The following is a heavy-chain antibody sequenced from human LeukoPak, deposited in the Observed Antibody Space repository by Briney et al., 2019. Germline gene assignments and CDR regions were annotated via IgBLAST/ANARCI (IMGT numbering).Heavy chain of an antibody. CDR3: ARAQITIFGVVIIDTAFDY. V-gene: IGHV1-69*13. D-gene: IGHD3-3*01. CDR1: GGTFSSYA. J-gene: IGHJ4*02. Sequence: AASVKVSCKASGGTFSSYAISWVRQAPGQGFEWMGGIIALFGTANYAQKFQGRLTITADESTSTAYMELSSLRSEDTAVYYCARAQITIFGVVIIDTAFDYWGQGTLVTVSS. CDR2: IIALFGTA.